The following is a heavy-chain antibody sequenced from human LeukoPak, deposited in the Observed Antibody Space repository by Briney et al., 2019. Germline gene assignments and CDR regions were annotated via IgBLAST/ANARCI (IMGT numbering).Heavy chain of an antibody. D-gene: IGHD3-22*01. CDR3: ARDERCDSSGYPFDY. CDR2: INPNNGGT. V-gene: IGHV1-2*02. CDR1: GYTFTGYF. Sequence: ASVKVSCKASGYTFTGYFIHWVRQAPGQGLEWMGWINPNNGGTNYAQKFQGRVTMTRDTSISTAYMELSRLRSDDTAVYYCARDERCDSSGYPFDYWGQGTLVTVSS. J-gene: IGHJ4*02.